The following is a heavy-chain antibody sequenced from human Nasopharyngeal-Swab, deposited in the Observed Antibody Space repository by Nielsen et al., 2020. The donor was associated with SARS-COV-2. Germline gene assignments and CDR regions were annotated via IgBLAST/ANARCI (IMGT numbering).Heavy chain of an antibody. V-gene: IGHV7-4-1*02. CDR2: INTNTGNP. CDR3: ARDLRSFDWTNYYYGMDV. D-gene: IGHD3-9*01. CDR1: GYTFTSYA. J-gene: IGHJ6*02. Sequence: ASVKVSCKASGYTFTSYAMNWVRQAPGQGLEWMGWINTNTGNPTYAQGFTGRFVFSLDTSVSTAYLQISSLKAEDTAVYYCARDLRSFDWTNYYYGMDVWGQGTTVTVPS.